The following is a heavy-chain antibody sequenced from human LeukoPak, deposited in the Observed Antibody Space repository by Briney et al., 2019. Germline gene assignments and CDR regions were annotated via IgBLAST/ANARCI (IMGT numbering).Heavy chain of an antibody. D-gene: IGHD2-8*01. J-gene: IGHJ4*02. CDR3: ARHLIMFARFDY. V-gene: IGHV4-59*08. CDR2: IYYSGST. CDR1: NGSISNYY. Sequence: PSETLSLTCTVSNGSISNYYWSWLGQPPGKGLEWIGYIYYSGSTNYNPSLKSRVTISVEKSKKQFSLKLSLVADAHPAVYFCARHLIMFARFDYWGQGALVTVSS.